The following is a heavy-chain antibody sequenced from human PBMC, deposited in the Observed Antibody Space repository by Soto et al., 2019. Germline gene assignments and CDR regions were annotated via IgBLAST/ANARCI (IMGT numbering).Heavy chain of an antibody. CDR2: IKSKTDGGTT. J-gene: IGHJ6*04. D-gene: IGHD2-2*02. CDR1: GFTFSNAW. CDR3: TTEARLYSYSGMDG. Sequence: PGVSLRLSFAASGFTFSNAWMSWVRQAPGKGLEWVGRIKSKTDGGTTDYAAPVKGRFTISRDDSKNTLYLQMNSLKTEDTAVYYWTTEARLYSYSGMDGWGNGNTVTV. V-gene: IGHV3-15*01.